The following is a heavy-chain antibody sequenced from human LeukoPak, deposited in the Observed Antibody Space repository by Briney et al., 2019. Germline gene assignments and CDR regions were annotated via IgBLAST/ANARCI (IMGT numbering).Heavy chain of an antibody. CDR2: IYSGGST. V-gene: IGHV3-53*01. Sequence: GGSLRLSCAASGFTVSSNYMSWVRQAPGKGLEWVSVIYSGGSTYYADSVKGRFTISRDNSKNTLYLQVNSLRAEDTAVYYCAKAVAYSSSWYYSFDYWGQGTLVTVSS. J-gene: IGHJ4*02. CDR1: GFTVSSNY. CDR3: AKAVAYSSSWYYSFDY. D-gene: IGHD6-13*01.